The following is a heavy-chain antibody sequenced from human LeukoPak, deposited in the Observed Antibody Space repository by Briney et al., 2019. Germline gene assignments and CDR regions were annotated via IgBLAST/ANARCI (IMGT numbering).Heavy chain of an antibody. J-gene: IGHJ4*02. CDR3: ARDHRYAFVY. V-gene: IGHV3-48*01. CDR2: IGISCGNT. Sequence: GGALRLSCAASGVTFIDYSMNWGRQAPGKGLEWIVDIGISCGNTKYAHSVKGQFPIPQDKARIQLYLQMTSVRVENTAVYYCARDHRYAFVYWGQGTLVTVSS. CDR1: GVTFIDYS. D-gene: IGHD5-12*01.